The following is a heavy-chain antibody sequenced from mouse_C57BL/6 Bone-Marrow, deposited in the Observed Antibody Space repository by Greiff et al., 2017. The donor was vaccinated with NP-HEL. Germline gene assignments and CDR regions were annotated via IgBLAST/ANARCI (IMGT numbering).Heavy chain of an antibody. CDR3: ARDKRDYYGSSLRWYFDV. V-gene: IGHV3-6*01. J-gene: IGHJ1*03. Sequence: VQLKESGPGLVKPSQSLSLTCSVTGYSITSGYYWNWIRQFPGNKLEWMGYISYDGSNNYNPSLKNRISITRDTSKNQFFLKLNSVTTEDTATYDCARDKRDYYGSSLRWYFDVWGTGTTVTVSS. CDR2: ISYDGSN. D-gene: IGHD1-1*01. CDR1: GYSITSGYY.